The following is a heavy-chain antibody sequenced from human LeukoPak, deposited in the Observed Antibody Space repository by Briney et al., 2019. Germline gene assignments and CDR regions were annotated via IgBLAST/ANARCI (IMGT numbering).Heavy chain of an antibody. Sequence: GGSLRLSCVVSGFTFSSYAMSWVRQAPGKGLEWVSAISGSAGSTYYADSVKARFTISRDNSKNTLYLQMNSLRGEDTAVYYCAKGGPCVSHDYWGQGTLVTVSS. CDR3: AKGGPCVSHDY. J-gene: IGHJ4*02. D-gene: IGHD3-16*01. CDR1: GFTFSSYA. CDR2: ISGSAGST. V-gene: IGHV3-23*01.